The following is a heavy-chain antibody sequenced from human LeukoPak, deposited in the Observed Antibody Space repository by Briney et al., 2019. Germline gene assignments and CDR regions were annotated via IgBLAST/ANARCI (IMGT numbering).Heavy chain of an antibody. J-gene: IGHJ4*02. CDR2: IYHSGST. CDR1: GGSISSGGYY. V-gene: IGHV4-30-2*01. CDR3: ARTLRSEQRTGDYFDY. Sequence: SETLSLTCTVSGGSISSGGYYWGWIRQPPGKGLEWIGYIYHSGSTYYNPSLKSRVTISVDRSKNQFSLKLSSVTAADTAVYYCARTLRSEQRTGDYFDYWGQGTLVTVSS. D-gene: IGHD6-25*01.